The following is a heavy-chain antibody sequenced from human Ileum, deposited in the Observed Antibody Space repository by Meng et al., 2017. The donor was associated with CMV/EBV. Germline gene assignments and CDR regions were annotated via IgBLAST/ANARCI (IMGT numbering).Heavy chain of an antibody. CDR3: VRDKDGYNY. J-gene: IGHJ1*01. Sequence: LFCVAPQFPFCTYFLRWVRQPPGRGLAWVSRIDTDGRTTTSADSVKGRFTISRDNAKNTLYLEMKSLTVDDTALYYCVRDKDGYNYWGQGILVTVSS. V-gene: IGHV3-74*03. CDR1: QFPFCTYF. D-gene: IGHD5-24*01. CDR2: IDTDGRTT.